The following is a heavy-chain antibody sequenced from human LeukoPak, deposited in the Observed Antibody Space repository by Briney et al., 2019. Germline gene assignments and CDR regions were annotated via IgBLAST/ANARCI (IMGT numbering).Heavy chain of an antibody. Sequence: ASVKVSCKASGGTFSSYAISWVRQAPGQGLEWMGRIVPIFGTANYAQKFQGRVTITTDESTSTAYMELSSLRSEDTAVYYCARDKTSGEGVWGQGTLVTVPS. J-gene: IGHJ4*02. D-gene: IGHD2-2*01. CDR1: GGTFSSYA. CDR2: IVPIFGTA. V-gene: IGHV1-69*05. CDR3: ARDKTSGEGV.